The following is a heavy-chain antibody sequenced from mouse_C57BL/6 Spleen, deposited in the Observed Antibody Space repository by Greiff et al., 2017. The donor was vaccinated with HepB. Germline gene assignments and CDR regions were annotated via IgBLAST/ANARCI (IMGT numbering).Heavy chain of an antibody. CDR2: ISYSGST. CDR3: ARYNYSNSYYYAMDY. V-gene: IGHV3-8*01. D-gene: IGHD2-5*01. J-gene: IGHJ4*01. CDR1: GYSITSDY. Sequence: EVMLVESGPGLAKPSQTLSLTCSVTGYSITSDYWNWIRKFPGNKLEYMGYISYSGSTYYNPSLKSRISITRDTSKNQYYLQLNSVTTEDTATYYCARYNYSNSYYYAMDYWGQGTSVTVSS.